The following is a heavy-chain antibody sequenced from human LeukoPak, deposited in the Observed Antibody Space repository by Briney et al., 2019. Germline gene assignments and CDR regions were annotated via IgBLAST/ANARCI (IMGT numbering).Heavy chain of an antibody. CDR1: GDSVTSGY. CDR2: IYDSGIT. D-gene: IGHD5-18*01. J-gene: IGHJ1*01. CDR3: GRGHSYSRD. Sequence: PSETLSLTCTVSGDSVTSGYWSWVRQPPGKGLEWIGYIYDSGITDYNPSLKSRLTISVDTSNNQFSLNLSSVTAADTAVYCAGRGHSYSRDWGQGILVTVSS. V-gene: IGHV4-4*09.